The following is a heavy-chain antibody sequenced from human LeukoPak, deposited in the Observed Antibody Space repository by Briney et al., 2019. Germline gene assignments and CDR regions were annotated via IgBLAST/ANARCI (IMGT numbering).Heavy chain of an antibody. CDR1: GFTVSSNY. J-gene: IGHJ3*02. D-gene: IGHD2-21*02. V-gene: IGHV3-53*01. CDR2: IYSGGST. Sequence: GGSLRLSCAASGFTVSSNYMSWVRQAPGKGLEWVSVIYSGGSTYYADSVKGRFTISRDNSKNTLYLQMNSLRAEDTAVYYCARDRDRLDAFDIWGQGTMVTVSS. CDR3: ARDRDRLDAFDI.